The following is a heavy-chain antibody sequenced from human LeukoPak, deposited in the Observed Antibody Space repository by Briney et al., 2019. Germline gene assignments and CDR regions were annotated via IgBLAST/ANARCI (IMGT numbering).Heavy chain of an antibody. D-gene: IGHD5-24*01. CDR3: AKSSDAMATGGDDAFDI. J-gene: IGHJ3*02. CDR1: GFTFSSYA. V-gene: IGHV3-23*01. CDR2: ISGSGGST. Sequence: PGGSLRLSRAASGFTFSSYAMSWVRQAPGKGLEWVSAISGSGGSTYYADSVKGRFTISRDNSKNTLYLQMNSLRAEDTAVYYCAKSSDAMATGGDDAFDIWGQGTMVTVSS.